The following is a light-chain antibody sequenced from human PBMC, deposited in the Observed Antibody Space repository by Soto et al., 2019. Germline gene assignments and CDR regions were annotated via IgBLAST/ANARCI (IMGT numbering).Light chain of an antibody. CDR3: QQAASFPIT. CDR2: TGS. Sequence: DIQMTQSPSYVSASVGDRVTITCRASQGIKNWLAWYQQKPGKAPNPLIYTGSSLQSGVPSRFSGSGSGTDLTLTINSLQPEDFATYYCQQAASFPITFGQGTRLEIK. CDR1: QGIKNW. V-gene: IGKV1-12*01. J-gene: IGKJ5*01.